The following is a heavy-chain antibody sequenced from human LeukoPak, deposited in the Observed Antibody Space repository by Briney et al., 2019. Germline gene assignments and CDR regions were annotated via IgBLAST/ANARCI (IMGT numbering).Heavy chain of an antibody. Sequence: ASLKVSCKASGYTFTGYYMHWLRQAPGQGLEWMGWINPNSGGTNYAEKFQGRVTMTSDTSISTGYMELTRLRSDDTAVYYCARGRIGYYLDYWGQGTLVPVSS. CDR1: GYTFTGYY. J-gene: IGHJ4*02. CDR2: INPNSGGT. D-gene: IGHD2/OR15-2a*01. CDR3: ARGRIGYYLDY. V-gene: IGHV1-2*02.